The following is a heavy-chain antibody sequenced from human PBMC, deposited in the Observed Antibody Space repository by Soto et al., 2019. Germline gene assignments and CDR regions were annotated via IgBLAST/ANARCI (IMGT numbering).Heavy chain of an antibody. J-gene: IGHJ3*02. D-gene: IGHD3-3*01. V-gene: IGHV3-23*01. CDR3: AKVRVANYAFDI. CDR1: GFTFSSYA. CDR2: ISGSGGST. Sequence: GGSLRLSCAASGFTFSSYAMSWVRQAPGKGLEWVSAISGSGGSTYYADSVKGRFTISRDNPKNTLYLQMNSLRAEDTAVYYCAKVRVANYAFDIWGQGTMVTVSS.